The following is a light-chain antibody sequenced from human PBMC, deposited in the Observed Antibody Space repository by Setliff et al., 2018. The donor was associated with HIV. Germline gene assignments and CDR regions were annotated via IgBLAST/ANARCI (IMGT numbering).Light chain of an antibody. CDR1: SSDVGIYNL. V-gene: IGLV2-14*02. Sequence: QSALTQPASVSGSPGQSIAISCTGTSSDVGIYNLVSWYQHHPGKAPKLIIYEVNKRPSGVSNRFSGSKSGNTASLTISGLQAEDEADYYCSSYTSSSTLVFGTGTKVTVL. CDR3: SSYTSSSTLV. J-gene: IGLJ1*01. CDR2: EVN.